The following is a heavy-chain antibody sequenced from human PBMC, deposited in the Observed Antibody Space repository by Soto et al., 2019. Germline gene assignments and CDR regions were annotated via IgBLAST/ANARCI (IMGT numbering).Heavy chain of an antibody. Sequence: EVQLLESGGGLAQPGGSLRLSCAASGFTFRSYAMSWVRQAPGMRLEWVSGMSGSGDIIFYADSVKGRFSISRDNSKNTLYLQMNSLRAEDTAVYYCAKDAVAGNGRWDWFAPWGQGTLVTVSS. D-gene: IGHD6-19*01. CDR3: AKDAVAGNGRWDWFAP. CDR2: MSGSGDII. J-gene: IGHJ5*02. V-gene: IGHV3-23*01. CDR1: GFTFRSYA.